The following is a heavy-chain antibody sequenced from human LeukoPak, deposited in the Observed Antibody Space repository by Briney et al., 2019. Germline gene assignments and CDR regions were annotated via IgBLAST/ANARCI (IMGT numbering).Heavy chain of an antibody. J-gene: IGHJ4*02. CDR1: GYTFTAYY. D-gene: IGHD6-13*01. Sequence: ASVKVSCKASGYTFTAYYIHWVRQAPGQGLEWMGWFNPNSGGTNYAQEFQGRVTMTRDTSISTAYMELSRLRSDDTAVYYCVRGTHSWYYFDYWGQGTLVTVSS. CDR2: FNPNSGGT. CDR3: VRGTHSWYYFDY. V-gene: IGHV1-2*02.